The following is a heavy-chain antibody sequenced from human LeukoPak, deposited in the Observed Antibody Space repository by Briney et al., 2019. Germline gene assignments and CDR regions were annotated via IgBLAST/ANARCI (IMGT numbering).Heavy chain of an antibody. V-gene: IGHV3-48*02. CDR1: GFTFSSYS. CDR2: ISSSSSTI. CDR3: ARRQLWFEEYYFDY. D-gene: IGHD5-18*01. Sequence: GGSLRLTCAASGFTFSSYSMNWVRQAPGKGLEWVSYISSSSSTIYYADSVKGRFTISRDNAKNSLYLKMNSLRDEDTAVYYCARRQLWFEEYYFDYWGQGTLVTVSS. J-gene: IGHJ4*02.